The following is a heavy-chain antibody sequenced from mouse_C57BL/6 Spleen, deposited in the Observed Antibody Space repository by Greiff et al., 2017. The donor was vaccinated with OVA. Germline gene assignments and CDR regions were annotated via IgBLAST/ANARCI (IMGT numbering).Heavy chain of an antibody. CDR1: GYTFTSYT. J-gene: IGHJ2*01. D-gene: IGHD1-1*01. Sequence: VQGVESGAELARPGASVKMSCKASGYTFTSYTMHWVKQRPGQGLEWIGYINPSSGYTKYNQKFKDKATLTADKSSSTAYMQLSSLTSEDSAVYYCARSAYYGSSQYYFDYWGQGTTLTVSS. V-gene: IGHV1-4*01. CDR2: INPSSGYT. CDR3: ARSAYYGSSQYYFDY.